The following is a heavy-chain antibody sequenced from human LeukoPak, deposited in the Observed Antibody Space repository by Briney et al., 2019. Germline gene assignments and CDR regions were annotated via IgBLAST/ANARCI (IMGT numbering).Heavy chain of an antibody. CDR1: GGSFSGYY. D-gene: IGHD6-19*01. CDR2: INHSGST. CDR3: ARDPPLYSRGWYFRARVFDY. J-gene: IGHJ4*02. Sequence: SETLSLTCAVYGGSFSGYYWSWIRQPPGKGLEWIGEINHSGSTNYNPSLKSRVTISVDTSKNQFSLKLSSVTAADTAVYYCARDPPLYSRGWYFRARVFDYWGQGTLVTVSS. V-gene: IGHV4-34*01.